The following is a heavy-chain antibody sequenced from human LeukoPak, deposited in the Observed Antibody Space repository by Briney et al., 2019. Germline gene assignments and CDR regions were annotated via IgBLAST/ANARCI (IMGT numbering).Heavy chain of an antibody. CDR1: GFTFSGYS. J-gene: IGHJ4*02. CDR2: ISGSGGST. V-gene: IGHV3-23*01. Sequence: GGSLRLSCAASGFTFSGYSMNWVRQAPGKGLEWVSAISGSGGSTYYADSVKGRFTISRDNSKNTLYLQMNSLRAEDTAVYYCAKDRGSRSYGPLDYWGQGTLVTVSS. D-gene: IGHD3-10*01. CDR3: AKDRGSRSYGPLDY.